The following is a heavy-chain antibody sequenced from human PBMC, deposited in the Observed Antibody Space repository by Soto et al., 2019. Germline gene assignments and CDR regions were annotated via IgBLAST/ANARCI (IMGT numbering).Heavy chain of an antibody. V-gene: IGHV3-7*04. CDR3: ARDRNYFDTEFYYDVLDL. CDR1: GFTFSDYW. Sequence: GGSLRLSCAASGFTFSDYWMTWVRQAPGKGLEWVANINQDESLKTYVDSVTGRFTISRDNAKNSLYLHITSLRAEDTAVYHCARDRNYFDTEFYYDVLDLWGQGTLVTVSS. CDR2: INQDESLK. D-gene: IGHD3-22*01. J-gene: IGHJ3*01.